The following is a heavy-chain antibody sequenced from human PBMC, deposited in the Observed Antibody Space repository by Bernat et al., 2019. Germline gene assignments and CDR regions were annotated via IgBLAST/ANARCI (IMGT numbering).Heavy chain of an antibody. CDR1: GFTFSSYA. CDR3: AKVRSQWLVNSWRRAAFDI. CDR2: ISGSGGST. V-gene: IGHV3-23*04. Sequence: EVQLVESGGGLVQPGGSLRLSCAASGFTFSSYAMSWVRQAPGKGRGWVAAISGSGGSTYYADSVKGRFTISRDNSKNTLYLKMNSLRAEDTAVYYCAKVRSQWLVNSWRRAAFDIWGQGTMVTVSS. J-gene: IGHJ3*02. D-gene: IGHD6-19*01.